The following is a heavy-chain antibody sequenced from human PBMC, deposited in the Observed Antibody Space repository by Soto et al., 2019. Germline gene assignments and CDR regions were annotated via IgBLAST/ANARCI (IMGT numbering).Heavy chain of an antibody. Sequence: QVHLVESGGGVVQPGGSLRLSCAASGFTFSSYAIHWVRQAQGKGLEWVAIIWFDGSNKYYADSVKGRFSISRDNSKNTLFLQMDSLRAEDTAVYYCARGQLPAATTYFDFWGQGTLVIVSS. CDR3: ARGQLPAATTYFDF. V-gene: IGHV3-33*01. D-gene: IGHD2-15*01. CDR1: GFTFSSYA. J-gene: IGHJ4*02. CDR2: IWFDGSNK.